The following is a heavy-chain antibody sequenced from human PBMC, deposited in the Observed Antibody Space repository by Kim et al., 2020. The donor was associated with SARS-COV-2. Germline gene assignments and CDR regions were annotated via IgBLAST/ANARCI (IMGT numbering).Heavy chain of an antibody. Sequence: SETLSLTCAVYGGSFSGYYWSWIRQPPGKGLEWIGEINHSGSTNYNPSLKSRVTISVDTSKNQFSLKLSSVTAADTAVYYCASRQTTYYYDSSGYRSLYYFDYWGQGTLVTVSS. CDR1: GGSFSGYY. D-gene: IGHD3-22*01. J-gene: IGHJ4*02. V-gene: IGHV4-34*01. CDR2: INHSGST. CDR3: ASRQTTYYYDSSGYRSLYYFDY.